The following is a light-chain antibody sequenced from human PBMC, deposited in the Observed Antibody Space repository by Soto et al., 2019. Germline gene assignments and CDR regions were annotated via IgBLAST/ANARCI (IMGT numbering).Light chain of an antibody. CDR2: DVS. Sequence: QSVLTQPASVSRSPGQSITITSTGTSSDVGAYNSVSWYQQHPGKAPKLIIYDVSTRPSGISDRFSGSKSGNTASLTISGLQAEDESDYYCSSYTTSVTYVFGTGTKVTV. J-gene: IGLJ1*01. CDR1: SSDVGAYNS. CDR3: SSYTTSVTYV. V-gene: IGLV2-14*01.